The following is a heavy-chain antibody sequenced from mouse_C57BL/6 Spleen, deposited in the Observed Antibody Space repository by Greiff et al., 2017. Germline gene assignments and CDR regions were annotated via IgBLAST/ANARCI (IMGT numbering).Heavy chain of an antibody. CDR1: GFNIKDDY. CDR3: TTSHDYDGGAWFAY. CDR2: IDPENGDT. D-gene: IGHD2-4*01. J-gene: IGHJ3*01. Sequence: EVQLQQSGAELVRPGASVKLSCTASGFNIKDDYMHWVKQRPEQGLEWIGWIDPENGDTEYASKFQGKATITADTYSNTAYLQLSSLTSEDTAVYYCTTSHDYDGGAWFAYWGQGTLVTVSA. V-gene: IGHV14-4*01.